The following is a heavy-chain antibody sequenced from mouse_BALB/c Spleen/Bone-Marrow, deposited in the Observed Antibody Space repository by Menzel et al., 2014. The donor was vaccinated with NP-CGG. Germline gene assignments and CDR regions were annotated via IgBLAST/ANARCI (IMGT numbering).Heavy chain of an antibody. V-gene: IGHV2-3*01. J-gene: IGHJ4*01. CDR2: IWGDGST. D-gene: IGHD2-2*01. CDR3: AKKSYGYNMDY. CDR1: GFSLTTYG. Sequence: VQLQESGPGLVAPSQSLSITCTVSGFSLTTYGVNWVRQPPGKGLEWLGVIWGDGSTSYHSALISRLSISKDNSKSQVFLKLNSLLTDDTATYYCAKKSYGYNMDYWGQGTSVTVSS.